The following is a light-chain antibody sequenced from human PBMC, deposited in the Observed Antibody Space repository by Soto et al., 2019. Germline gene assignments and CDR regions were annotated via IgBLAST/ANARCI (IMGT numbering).Light chain of an antibody. CDR1: QSVSSN. Sequence: EIVMTQSPATLSVSPGERATLSCRASQSVSSNLAWYQQKPGQAPSLLIYGASTRATDIPARFSGSGSGTEFTLTISSLQSEDFAVYYCQQYNNWPPWTCGQGTKVEIK. CDR2: GAS. J-gene: IGKJ1*01. CDR3: QQYNNWPPWT. V-gene: IGKV3-15*01.